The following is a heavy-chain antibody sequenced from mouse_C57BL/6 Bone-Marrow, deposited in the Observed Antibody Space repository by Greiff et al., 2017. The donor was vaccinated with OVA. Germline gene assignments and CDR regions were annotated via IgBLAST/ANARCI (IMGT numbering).Heavy chain of an antibody. D-gene: IGHD2-1*01. J-gene: IGHJ4*01. CDR2: INYDGSST. CDR1: GFTFSDYY. Sequence: DVHLVESEGGLVQPGSSMKLSCTASGFTFSDYYMAWVRQVPEKGLEWVANINYDGSSTYYLDSLKSRFIISRDNAKNILYLQMSSLKSEDTATYYCARGIYYGNSYAMDYWGQGTSVTVSS. CDR3: ARGIYYGNSYAMDY. V-gene: IGHV5-16*01.